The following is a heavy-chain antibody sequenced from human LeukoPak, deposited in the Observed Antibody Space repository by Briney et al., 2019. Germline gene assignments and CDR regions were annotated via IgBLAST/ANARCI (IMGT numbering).Heavy chain of an antibody. J-gene: IGHJ6*03. D-gene: IGHD4-11*01. V-gene: IGHV1-46*01. Sequence: GASVKVSCKASGYTFTSYYMHWVRQAPGQGLEWMGIINPSGGSTSYAQKFQGRVTMTRDMSTSTVYMELSSLRSEDTAVYYCARDGTTVRNYYYMDVWDKGTTVTVSS. CDR1: GYTFTSYY. CDR2: INPSGGST. CDR3: ARDGTTVRNYYYMDV.